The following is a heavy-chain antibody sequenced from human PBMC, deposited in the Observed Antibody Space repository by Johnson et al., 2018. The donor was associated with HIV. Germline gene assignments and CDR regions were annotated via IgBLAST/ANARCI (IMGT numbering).Heavy chain of an antibody. CDR1: GFTFNNYG. Sequence: QVQLVESGGGVVQPGGSLRLSCAASGFTFNNYGMHWVRQSPGKGLEWVAFIRFDETIKYYGDSVKGRFTISRDNSKNTLDLQMNILRTEDTAVYYCAKDSKRELVQGKDAFDFWGQGTMVIVSS. CDR3: AKDSKRELVQGKDAFDF. J-gene: IGHJ3*01. CDR2: IRFDETIK. D-gene: IGHD4-11*01. V-gene: IGHV3-30*02.